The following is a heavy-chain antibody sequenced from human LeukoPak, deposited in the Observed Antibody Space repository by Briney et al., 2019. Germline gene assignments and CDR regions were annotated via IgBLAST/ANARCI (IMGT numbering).Heavy chain of an antibody. V-gene: IGHV4-38-2*02. D-gene: IGHD3-10*01. J-gene: IGHJ6*03. CDR2: IYHSGST. CDR3: AREVLTMVRGVIYYYMDV. CDR1: GYSISSGYY. Sequence: SETLSLTCTVSGYSISSGYYWGWIRQPPGKGLEWIGSIYHSGSTYYNPSLKSRVTISVDTSKNQFSLKLSSVTAADTAVYYCAREVLTMVRGVIYYYMDVWGKGTTVTISS.